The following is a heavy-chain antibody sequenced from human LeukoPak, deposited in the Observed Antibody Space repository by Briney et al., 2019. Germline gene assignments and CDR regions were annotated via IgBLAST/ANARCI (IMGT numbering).Heavy chain of an antibody. V-gene: IGHV3-30*18. CDR3: AKVIDAFDFWSAAFDP. D-gene: IGHD3-3*01. CDR1: GFTFSSYG. Sequence: GGSLRLSCAASGFTFSSYGMHWVRQAPGKGLEWVAVISYDGSNKYYADSVKGRFTISRDNSKNTLYVQVNSLRAEDTAVYYCAKVIDAFDFWSAAFDPWGQGTLVTVSS. J-gene: IGHJ5*02. CDR2: ISYDGSNK.